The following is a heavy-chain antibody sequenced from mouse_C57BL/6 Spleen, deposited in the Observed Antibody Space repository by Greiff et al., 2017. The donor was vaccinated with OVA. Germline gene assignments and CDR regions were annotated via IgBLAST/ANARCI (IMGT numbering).Heavy chain of an antibody. J-gene: IGHJ2*01. CDR1: GYAFSSYW. CDR3: ARKDGNYDYFDY. CDR2: IYPGDGDT. D-gene: IGHD2-1*01. V-gene: IGHV1-80*01. Sequence: VQVVESGAELVKPGASVKISCKASGYAFSSYWMNWVKQRPGKGLEWIGQIYPGDGDTNYNGKFKGKATLTADKSSSTAYMQLSSLTSEDSAVYFCARKDGNYDYFDYWGQGTTLTVSS.